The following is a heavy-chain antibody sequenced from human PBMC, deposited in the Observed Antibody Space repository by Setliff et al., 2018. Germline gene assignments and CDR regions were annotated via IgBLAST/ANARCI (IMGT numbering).Heavy chain of an antibody. CDR2: ISGSGSSI. Sequence: GGSLRLSCAASGFTFSSYWMSWVRQAPGKGLEWVSYISGSGSSIFYADSVKGRFTISRDNAKNSLYLQMNSLRAEDTAVYYCARLYRPESRYYFFDYWGQGTLVTV. J-gene: IGHJ4*02. V-gene: IGHV3-48*04. CDR3: ARLYRPESRYYFFDY. D-gene: IGHD3-3*01. CDR1: GFTFSSYW.